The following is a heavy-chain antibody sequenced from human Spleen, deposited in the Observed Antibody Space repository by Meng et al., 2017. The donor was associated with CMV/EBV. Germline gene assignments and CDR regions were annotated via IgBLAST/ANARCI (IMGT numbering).Heavy chain of an antibody. Sequence: SETLSLTCTVSGGSISSYTHYWGWIRQPPGTGLEWIGSIYYSGTTYYNPYLKSRVTISVDTSKNQFSLKLSSVTAADTAVYYCARDYEAYYDFWSGYYQDYYYGMDVWGQGTTVTVSS. D-gene: IGHD3-3*01. J-gene: IGHJ6*02. CDR2: IYYSGTT. CDR3: ARDYEAYYDFWSGYYQDYYYGMDV. CDR1: GGSISSYTHY. V-gene: IGHV4-39*07.